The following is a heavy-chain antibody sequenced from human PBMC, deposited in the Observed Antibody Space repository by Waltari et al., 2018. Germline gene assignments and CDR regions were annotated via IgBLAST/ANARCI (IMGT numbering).Heavy chain of an antibody. D-gene: IGHD6-13*01. CDR3: ARDDHGQQLAY. V-gene: IGHV3-43*01. CDR1: GCTFEDFT. CDR2: MSWECGDR. Sequence: EVRLVESGGVGVQPGGSLRLSCAGSGCTFEDFTMHWVRQAPGKGLECVSYMSWECGDRFYADSVKGRFTISRDNTKNSLYLQMNSLRTDDTALYYCARDDHGQQLAYWGQGTLVTVSS. J-gene: IGHJ1*01.